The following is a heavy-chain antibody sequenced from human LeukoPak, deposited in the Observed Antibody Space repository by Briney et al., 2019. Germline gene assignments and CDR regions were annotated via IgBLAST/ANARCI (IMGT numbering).Heavy chain of an antibody. J-gene: IGHJ5*01. CDR3: ASERPSSSWSDC. V-gene: IGHV3-7*01. Sequence: GGSLRLSCAASGFPFSSYWMTWGPQAPGKGLGWVAKIQGDGSESYYVHSRKGRFTISRDNAKDSLYLLMDSLRAEDKALYYCASERPSSSWSDCWGQGTLVTVSA. CDR2: IQGDGSES. D-gene: IGHD6-13*01. CDR1: GFPFSSYW.